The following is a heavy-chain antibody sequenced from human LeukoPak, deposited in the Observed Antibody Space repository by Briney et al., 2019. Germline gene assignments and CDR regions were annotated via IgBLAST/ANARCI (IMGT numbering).Heavy chain of an antibody. CDR3: AKASGSGWYYFDY. CDR1: GFTFDDYA. Sequence: GGSLRLSCAASGFTFDDYAMHWVRQAPGKGLERVSGISWNSGSIGYADSVKGRFTISRDNAKNSLYLQMNSLRAEDTALYYRAKASGSGWYYFDYWGQGTLVTVSS. V-gene: IGHV3-9*01. J-gene: IGHJ4*02. CDR2: ISWNSGSI. D-gene: IGHD6-19*01.